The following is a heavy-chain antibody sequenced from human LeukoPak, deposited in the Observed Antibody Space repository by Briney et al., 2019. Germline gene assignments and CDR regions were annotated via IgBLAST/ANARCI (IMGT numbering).Heavy chain of an antibody. CDR2: VYYSGST. CDR1: GGSISRYY. V-gene: IGHV4-59*08. Sequence: SETLSLTCTVSGGSISRYYWSWIRQPPGKGLEWIGYVYYSGSTNYNPSLKSRVTISVDTSKNQFSLKLSSVTAADTAVYYCARLKSVGEYYYYGMDVWGQGTTVTVSS. CDR3: ARLKSVGEYYYYGMDV. J-gene: IGHJ6*02.